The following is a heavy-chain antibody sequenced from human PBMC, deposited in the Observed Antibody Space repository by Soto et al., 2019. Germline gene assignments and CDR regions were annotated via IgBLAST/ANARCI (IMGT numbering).Heavy chain of an antibody. CDR2: IYPGDSDT. V-gene: IGHV5-51*01. Sequence: GESLKISCKGSGYSFTGYWIGWVRQMPGKGLEWMGIIYPGDSDTRYSPSFQGQVTISADKSISTAYLQWSSLKASDTAMYYCASVYYYDSSGYYSPYYFDYWGQGTLVTVSS. J-gene: IGHJ4*02. CDR3: ASVYYYDSSGYYSPYYFDY. CDR1: GYSFTGYW. D-gene: IGHD3-22*01.